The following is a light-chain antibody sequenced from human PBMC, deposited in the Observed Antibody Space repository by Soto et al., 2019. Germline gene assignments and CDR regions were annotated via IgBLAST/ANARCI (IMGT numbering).Light chain of an antibody. CDR3: SSYTSSSTPCV. Sequence: QSALTQPASVSGSPGQSITISCTGTSSDVGGYNYVSWYQQHPGKAPKLIIYDVSNRPSGVSDRFSGSKSGNTASLTISGLQAEDEADYYCSSYTSSSTPCVFGGGTKLTVL. V-gene: IGLV2-14*01. CDR1: SSDVGGYNY. J-gene: IGLJ3*02. CDR2: DVS.